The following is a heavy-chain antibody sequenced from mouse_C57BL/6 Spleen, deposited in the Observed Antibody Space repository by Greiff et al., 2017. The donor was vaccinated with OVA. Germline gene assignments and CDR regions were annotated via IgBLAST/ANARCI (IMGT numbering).Heavy chain of an antibody. CDR1: GYTFTEYT. V-gene: IGHV1-62-2*01. Sequence: QVQLKESGPELVKPGASVKLSCKASGYTFTEYTIHWVKQRSGQGLEWIGWFYPGSGSIKYNEKFKDKATLTADKSSSTVYMELSRLTSEDSAVYFCARHEGGGYDGYWYFDVWGTGTTVTVSS. CDR3: ARHEGGGYDGYWYFDV. J-gene: IGHJ1*03. D-gene: IGHD2-3*01. CDR2: FYPGSGSI.